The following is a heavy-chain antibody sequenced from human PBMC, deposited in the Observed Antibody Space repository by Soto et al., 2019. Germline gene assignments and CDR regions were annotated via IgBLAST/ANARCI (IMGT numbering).Heavy chain of an antibody. D-gene: IGHD5-18*01. J-gene: IGHJ4*02. Sequence: EVQLLESGGGLVQPGWSLILSCAASGFTFSSHAMSWVHQAPGKGLEWVSAISGSGGSKYYADSVKGRFTISRHNSENSLYLQRNSLRAEDTAVYYCALKSEDSYGRPLNWGQGTLVTVSS. V-gene: IGHV3-23*01. CDR3: ALKSEDSYGRPLN. CDR1: GFTFSSHA. CDR2: ISGSGGSK.